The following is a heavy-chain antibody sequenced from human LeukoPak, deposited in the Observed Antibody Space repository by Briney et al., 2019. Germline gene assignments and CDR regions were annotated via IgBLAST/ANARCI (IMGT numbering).Heavy chain of an antibody. Sequence: PGGSLRLSCAASGFTFSNYVMSWVRQAPGKGLEWVSAISGSGGYTYYADSVKGRFTISRDNSKNTLYLQMNSLTAEDTAVYYCAKDQYYYDSSGYYRFDYWGQGTLVTVSS. D-gene: IGHD3-22*01. CDR1: GFTFSNYV. CDR2: ISGSGGYT. V-gene: IGHV3-23*01. CDR3: AKDQYYYDSSGYYRFDY. J-gene: IGHJ4*02.